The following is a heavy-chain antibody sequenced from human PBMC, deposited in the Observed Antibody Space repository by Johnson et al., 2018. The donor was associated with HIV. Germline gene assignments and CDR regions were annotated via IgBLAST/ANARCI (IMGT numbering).Heavy chain of an antibody. CDR1: GFTFSSYW. J-gene: IGHJ3*02. D-gene: IGHD6-19*01. Sequence: VQLVESGGGLVQPGGSLRLSCAASGFTFSSYWMSWVRQAPGKGLEWVANIKQDGSEKYYVDSVKGRFTISRDNAKNSLYLQMNSLRAEDTAVYYCAKEVGWLGDAFDIWGQGTMVTVSS. CDR3: AKEVGWLGDAFDI. CDR2: IKQDGSEK. V-gene: IGHV3-7*05.